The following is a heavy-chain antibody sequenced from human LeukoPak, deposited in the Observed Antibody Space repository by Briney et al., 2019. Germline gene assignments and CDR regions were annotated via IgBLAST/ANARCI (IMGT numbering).Heavy chain of an antibody. CDR3: AREDYSDSIYYGMDV. CDR2: IYPSGGST. Sequence: ASVKVSCKASGYTFTSYYMHWVRQAPGQGLEWMGIIYPSGGSTSYAQKFQGRVTMTRDTSTSTVYMELSSLRSEDTAVYYCAREDYSDSIYYGMDVWGQGTTVTVSS. J-gene: IGHJ6*02. D-gene: IGHD4-11*01. V-gene: IGHV1-46*01. CDR1: GYTFTSYY.